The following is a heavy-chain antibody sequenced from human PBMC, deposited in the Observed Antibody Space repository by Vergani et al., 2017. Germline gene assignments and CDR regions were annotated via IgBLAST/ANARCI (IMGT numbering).Heavy chain of an antibody. Sequence: QVQLVQSGAEVKKPGASVKVSCKASGYTFTGYYMHWVRQAPGQGLEWMGWINPNSGGTNYAQKFQGRVTMTRDTSISTAYMELSRLRSDDTAVYYCAREGCSGGSCYRVRGLYYYGMDVWGQGTTVTVSS. V-gene: IGHV1-2*02. J-gene: IGHJ6*02. D-gene: IGHD2-15*01. CDR3: AREGCSGGSCYRVRGLYYYGMDV. CDR1: GYTFTGYY. CDR2: INPNSGGT.